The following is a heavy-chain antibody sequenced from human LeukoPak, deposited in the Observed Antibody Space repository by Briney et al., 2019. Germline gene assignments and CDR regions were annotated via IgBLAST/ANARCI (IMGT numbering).Heavy chain of an antibody. J-gene: IGHJ4*02. V-gene: IGHV1-18*04. D-gene: IGHD3-10*01. Sequence: GASVKVSCKASGYTFTNYGISWVRQAPGQGLEWMGWISAYNGNTNHAQKFQGRVTMTAETSTSTAYMELRSLRSDDTAVYYCARDSITTVRGVIRGSSDFDYWGQGTLVTVSS. CDR1: GYTFTNYG. CDR3: ARDSITTVRGVIRGSSDFDY. CDR2: ISAYNGNT.